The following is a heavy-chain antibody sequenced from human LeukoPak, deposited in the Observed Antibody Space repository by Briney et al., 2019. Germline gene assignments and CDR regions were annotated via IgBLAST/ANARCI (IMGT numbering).Heavy chain of an antibody. J-gene: IGHJ4*02. D-gene: IGHD3-3*02. CDR1: GFIFISYW. Sequence: PGGSLRLSCAASGFIFISYWVTWVRQAPGMGLEWVASIKQDGNEKYYVDSVKGRFTISIDNARNSLYLQMSSLRADDTAVYYCAREAAFRIYDYWGQGTLVTVSS. V-gene: IGHV3-7*01. CDR2: IKQDGNEK. CDR3: AREAAFRIYDY.